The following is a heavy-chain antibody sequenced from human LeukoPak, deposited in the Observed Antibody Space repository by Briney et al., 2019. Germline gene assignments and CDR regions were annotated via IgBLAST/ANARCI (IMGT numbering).Heavy chain of an antibody. Sequence: SETLSLTCAVYGGSFSGYYWSWIRQPPGKGLEWIGEINHSGSTNYNPSLKSRVTISVGTSKNQFSLKLSSVTAADTAVYYCARRNYYGSGSYYYFDYWGQGTLVTVSS. J-gene: IGHJ4*02. CDR3: ARRNYYGSGSYYYFDY. CDR2: INHSGST. V-gene: IGHV4-34*01. D-gene: IGHD3-10*01. CDR1: GGSFSGYY.